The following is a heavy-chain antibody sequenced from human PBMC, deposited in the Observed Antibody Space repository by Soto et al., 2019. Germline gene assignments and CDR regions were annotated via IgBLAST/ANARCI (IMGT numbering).Heavy chain of an antibody. CDR1: GGSISSSSYY. CDR2: IYYGGTT. Sequence: PSETLSLTCSVSGGSISSSSYYWAWIRQPPGKGPEWIGSIYYGGTTYYNPSLKSRVTIFVDTSKNQFSLYLNSVTAADTAVYYCSRHGDASSWYFFDYWGQGALVTVSS. J-gene: IGHJ4*02. V-gene: IGHV4-39*01. CDR3: SRHGDASSWYFFDY. D-gene: IGHD6-13*01.